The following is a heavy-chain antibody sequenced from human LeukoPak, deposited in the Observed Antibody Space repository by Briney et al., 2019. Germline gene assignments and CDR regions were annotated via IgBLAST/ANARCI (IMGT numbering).Heavy chain of an antibody. CDR3: TSPPDDY. V-gene: IGHV3-49*04. CDR1: GFSFGVYA. Sequence: GGSLRLSCTASGFSFGVYAVTWVRQAPGKGLEWVGFIRSKAYGGTTEYAASVKGRFTISRDDFKSIAYLQMNSLKTEDTAVYYCTSPPDDYWGQGTLVTVSS. J-gene: IGHJ4*02. CDR2: IRSKAYGGTT.